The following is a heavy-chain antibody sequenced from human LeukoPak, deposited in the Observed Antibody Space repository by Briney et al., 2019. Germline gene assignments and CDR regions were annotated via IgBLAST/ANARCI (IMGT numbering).Heavy chain of an antibody. CDR3: ARVGVRTYCGVDCYSDYFDH. V-gene: IGHV4-39*07. CDR1: GGSVSSNDYH. D-gene: IGHD2-21*02. CDR2: IYYSGST. J-gene: IGHJ4*02. Sequence: SETLSLTCTVSGGSVSSNDYHWVWIRQPPGKGLEWIGSIYYSGSTYYSPSLKSRVTISVDTSKNQFSLKLESVTAADPAVYYCARVGVRTYCGVDCYSDYFDHWGQGTLVTVSS.